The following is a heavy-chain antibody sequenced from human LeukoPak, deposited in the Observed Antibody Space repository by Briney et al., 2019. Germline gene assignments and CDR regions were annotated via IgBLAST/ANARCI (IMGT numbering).Heavy chain of an antibody. Sequence: ASVKVSCKVSGYTLTELSMHWVRQAPGKGLEWMGGFDPEDGETIYAQKFQGRVTMTEDTSTDTAYMELSSLRSEDTAVYYCATVSYGDYGDYYYYMDVWGKGTTVTISS. V-gene: IGHV1-24*01. CDR2: FDPEDGET. J-gene: IGHJ6*03. D-gene: IGHD4-17*01. CDR1: GYTLTELS. CDR3: ATVSYGDYGDYYYYMDV.